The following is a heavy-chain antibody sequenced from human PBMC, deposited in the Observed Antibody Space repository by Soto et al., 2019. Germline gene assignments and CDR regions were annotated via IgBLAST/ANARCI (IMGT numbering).Heavy chain of an antibody. Sequence: GASVKVSCEASGYTFTSYGINWGRQAPGQGLEWVGWMNPNSGDTNYAQKVQGGVTMTTDTSISTAYMELSRLRSDDTAVYYCAASFVTNSSSGVPVTCPLRWGQGTLVTVSS. CDR1: GYTFTSYG. V-gene: IGHV1-2*02. CDR3: AASFVTNSSSGVPVTCPLR. CDR2: MNPNSGDT. D-gene: IGHD6-6*01. J-gene: IGHJ4*02.